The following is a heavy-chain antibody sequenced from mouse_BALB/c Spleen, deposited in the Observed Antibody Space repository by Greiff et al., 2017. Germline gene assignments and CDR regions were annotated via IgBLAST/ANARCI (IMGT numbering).Heavy chain of an antibody. CDR1: GFTFSSFG. V-gene: IGHV5-17*02. D-gene: IGHD2-1*01. Sequence: EVKLVESGGGLVQPGGSRKLSCAASGFTFSSFGMHWVRQAPEKGLDWVAYISSGSSTIYYADTVKGRFTISRDNPKNTLFLQMTSLRSEDTAMYYCARHGNYPSYYYAMDYWGQGTSVTVSS. J-gene: IGHJ4*01. CDR3: ARHGNYPSYYYAMDY. CDR2: ISSGSSTI.